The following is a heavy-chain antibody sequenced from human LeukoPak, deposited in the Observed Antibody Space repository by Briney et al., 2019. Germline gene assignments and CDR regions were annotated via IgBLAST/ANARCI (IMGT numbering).Heavy chain of an antibody. CDR1: GITFSNYG. CDR3: ASVWRALGYTIDY. D-gene: IGHD5-18*01. CDR2: IWYDGSNK. V-gene: IGHV3-33*01. Sequence: GGSLRLSCAASGITFSNYGMHWVRQAPGKGLEWVAIIWYDGSNKYYADSVKGRFTISRDNSKNTLYLQMNSLRVEDTAVYYCASVWRALGYTIDYWGQGTQVAVSS. J-gene: IGHJ4*02.